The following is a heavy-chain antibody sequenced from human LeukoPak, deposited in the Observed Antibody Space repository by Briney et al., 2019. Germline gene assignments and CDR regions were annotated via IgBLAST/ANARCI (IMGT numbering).Heavy chain of an antibody. J-gene: IGHJ4*02. CDR3: ARATRSGYCSSTSCYPFDY. Sequence: GGSLRLSCAASGFTFSSYWMSWVRQAPGKGLEWVSSISSSSSYIYYADSVKGRFTISRDNAKNSLYLQMNSLRAEDTAVYYCARATRSGYCSSTSCYPFDYWGQGTLVTVSS. D-gene: IGHD2-2*03. CDR2: ISSSSSYI. CDR1: GFTFSSYW. V-gene: IGHV3-21*01.